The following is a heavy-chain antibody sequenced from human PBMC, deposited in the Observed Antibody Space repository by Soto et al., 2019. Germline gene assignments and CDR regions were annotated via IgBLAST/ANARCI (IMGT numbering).Heavy chain of an antibody. Sequence: PSETLSLTCTVSGGSISSSSYYWGWIRQPPGKGLEWIGSIYYSGSTYYKPSLKSRVNISVNTSKNQFSLKLSSVTAADTAVYYCRSADNYYYYGMDVWGQGTTVTVSS. D-gene: IGHD2-2*01. CDR3: RSADNYYYYGMDV. CDR1: GGSISSSSYY. CDR2: IYYSGST. V-gene: IGHV4-39*01. J-gene: IGHJ6*02.